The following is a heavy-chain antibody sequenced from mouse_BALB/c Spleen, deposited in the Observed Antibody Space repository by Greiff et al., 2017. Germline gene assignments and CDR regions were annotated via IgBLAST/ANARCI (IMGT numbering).Heavy chain of an antibody. CDR3: ARGSLYRYDGYAMDY. CDR1: GYTFTDYN. V-gene: IGHV1-18*01. CDR2: INPNNGGT. J-gene: IGHJ4*01. Sequence: VQLKESGPELVKPGASVKIPCKASGYTFTDYNMDWVKQSHGKSLEWIGDINPNNGGTIYNQKFKGKATLTVDKSSSTAYMELRSLTSEDTAVYYCARGSLYRYDGYAMDYWGQGTSVTVSS. D-gene: IGHD2-14*01.